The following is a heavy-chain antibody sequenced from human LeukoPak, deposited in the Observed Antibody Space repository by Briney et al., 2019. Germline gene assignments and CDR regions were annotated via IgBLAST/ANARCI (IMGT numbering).Heavy chain of an antibody. J-gene: IGHJ4*02. CDR1: GFTFSSYA. CDR3: AKRWGDDTYYFDF. CDR2: ISGSGGST. V-gene: IGHV3-23*01. D-gene: IGHD3-10*01. Sequence: GGSLRLSCAASGFTFSSYAMSWVRQAPGKGLEWVSGISGSGGSTYYADSVKGRFTISRDNSKNTLYLQMNSLRAEDTAVYYCAKRWGDDTYYFDFGGKGNLVTVSS.